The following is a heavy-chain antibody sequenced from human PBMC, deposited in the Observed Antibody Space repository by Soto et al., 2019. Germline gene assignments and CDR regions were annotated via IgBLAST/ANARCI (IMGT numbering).Heavy chain of an antibody. CDR3: AKDMGTGGHYYHYGMDV. V-gene: IGHV3-9*01. D-gene: IGHD3-10*01. CDR1: GFTFDDYA. Sequence: LRLSCAASGFTFDDYAMHWVRQAPGKGLEWVSGISWNSGSIGYADSVKGRFTISRDNAKNSLYLQMNSLRAEDTALYYCAKDMGTGGHYYHYGMDVWGQGTTVTVSS. CDR2: ISWNSGSI. J-gene: IGHJ6*02.